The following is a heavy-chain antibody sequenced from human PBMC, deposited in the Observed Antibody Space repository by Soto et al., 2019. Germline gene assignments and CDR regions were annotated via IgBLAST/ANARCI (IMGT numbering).Heavy chain of an antibody. J-gene: IGHJ6*02. V-gene: IGHV4-59*01. Sequence: TLSLTCTVSGVSISSYYWSWIRQPPWKGLEWIGYIYYSGSTNYNPSLKSRVTISVDTSKNQFSLKLSSVTAADTAVYYCARDGAAGTNYYYGMDVWGQGTTVTVSS. CDR3: ARDGAAGTNYYYGMDV. CDR2: IYYSGST. D-gene: IGHD6-13*01. CDR1: GVSISSYY.